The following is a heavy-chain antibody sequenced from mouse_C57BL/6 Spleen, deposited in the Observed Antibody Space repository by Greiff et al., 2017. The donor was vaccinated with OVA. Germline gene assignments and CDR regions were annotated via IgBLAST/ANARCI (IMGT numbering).Heavy chain of an antibody. CDR3: ARDNYSNYGAY. Sequence: DVKLVESGGGLVKPGGSLKLSCAASGFTFSSYAMSWVRQTPEKRLEWVATISDGGSYTYYPDNVKGRFTISRDNAKNNLYLQMSHLKSEDTAMYYCARDNYSNYGAYWGQGTLVTVSA. CDR1: GFTFSSYA. J-gene: IGHJ3*01. D-gene: IGHD2-5*01. CDR2: ISDGGSYT. V-gene: IGHV5-4*01.